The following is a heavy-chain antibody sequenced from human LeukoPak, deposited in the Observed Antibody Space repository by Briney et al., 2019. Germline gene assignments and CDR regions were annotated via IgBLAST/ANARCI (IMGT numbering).Heavy chain of an antibody. D-gene: IGHD3-10*01. V-gene: IGHV3-7*01. CDR2: IKADGGEK. Sequence: GGSLRLSCAASGFTFSTYWMNWFRQTPGKGLEWVAKIKADGGEKDHVASVKGRFTISRDNAKNSLYLQMNSLRVEDTAVYYCARARGLLSDAFDIWGQGTMVTVSS. J-gene: IGHJ3*02. CDR1: GFTFSTYW. CDR3: ARARGLLSDAFDI.